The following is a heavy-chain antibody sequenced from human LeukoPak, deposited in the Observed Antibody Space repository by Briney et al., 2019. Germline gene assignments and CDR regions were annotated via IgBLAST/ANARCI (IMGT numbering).Heavy chain of an antibody. V-gene: IGHV4-59*01. CDR2: IYYSGST. D-gene: IGHD6-19*01. J-gene: IGHJ4*02. CDR3: ARVPEAVAETYYFDY. CDR1: GGSISSYY. Sequence: SETLSLACTVSGGSISSYYWSWIRQPPGKGLEWIGYIYYSGSTNYNPSLKSRVTISLDTSKNQFSLKLTSVTAADTAVYYCARVPEAVAETYYFDYWGQGTLVTVSS.